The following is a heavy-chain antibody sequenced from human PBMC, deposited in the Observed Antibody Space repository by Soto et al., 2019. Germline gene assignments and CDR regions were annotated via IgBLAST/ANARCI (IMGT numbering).Heavy chain of an antibody. CDR1: GASISGSYYY. J-gene: IGHJ4*02. V-gene: IGHV4-39*01. CDR3: ATSQKGYNWNYFDH. CDR2: VFYTGFT. D-gene: IGHD1-20*01. Sequence: QLQLQESGPGLVKPSETLSLTCAVSGASISGSYYYWAWLRQSPGKGPEWIGSVFYTGFTSYNPSLESRVSVSVDTLKSQFSLKLSAVTAADTAVYYCATSQKGYNWNYFDHWGQGALVTVSS.